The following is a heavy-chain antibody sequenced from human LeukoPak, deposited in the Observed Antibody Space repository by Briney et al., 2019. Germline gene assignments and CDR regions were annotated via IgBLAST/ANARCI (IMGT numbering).Heavy chain of an antibody. V-gene: IGHV3-7*05. CDR3: ARASDPWLQLT. Sequence: GGSLRLSCAASGFTFSNYWMIWVRQAPGKGREWVGNIKQDGSEKRYADSVRGRFSISRDNAQTSLYLQMNSLRAEDTAVYYCARASDPWLQLTWGQGTLVTVSS. D-gene: IGHD5-24*01. CDR1: GFTFSNYW. J-gene: IGHJ4*02. CDR2: IKQDGSEK.